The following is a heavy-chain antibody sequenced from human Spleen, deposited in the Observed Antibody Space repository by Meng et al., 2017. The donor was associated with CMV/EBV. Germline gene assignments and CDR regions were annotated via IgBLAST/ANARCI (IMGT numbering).Heavy chain of an antibody. V-gene: IGHV1-2*02. CDR1: GYTFTGYY. D-gene: IGHD3-22*01. Sequence: ASVKVSCKASGYTFTGYYLHWVRQAPGQGLEWMGWINPNSGGTNYAQKFQGRVTMTRDTSISTAYMELSRLGSDDTAVYYCARDGGLRGRYDSSGYSSWGADYWGQGTLVTVSS. CDR3: ARDGGLRGRYDSSGYSSWGADY. CDR2: INPNSGGT. J-gene: IGHJ4*02.